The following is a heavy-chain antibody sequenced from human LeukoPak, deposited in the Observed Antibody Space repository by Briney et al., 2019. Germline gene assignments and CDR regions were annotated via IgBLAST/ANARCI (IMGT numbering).Heavy chain of an antibody. Sequence: ASVKVSCKASGYTFTGYYMHWVRQAPGHGLERMGYIYPNSGATKYAQKFQGRVTMTRDTSISTPYMQLSGLRSDDTAVYYCGTLLSNGPFDYWGQGSLVTVSS. V-gene: IGHV1-2*02. J-gene: IGHJ4*02. CDR2: IYPNSGAT. CDR1: GYTFTGYY. CDR3: GTLLSNGPFDY.